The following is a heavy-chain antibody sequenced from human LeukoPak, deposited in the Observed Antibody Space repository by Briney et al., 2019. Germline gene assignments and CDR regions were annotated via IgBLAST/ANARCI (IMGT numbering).Heavy chain of an antibody. V-gene: IGHV3-48*03. CDR2: ISSSGSTI. J-gene: IGHJ6*04. Sequence: GGSLRLSCTASGFTLSSYEMTWIRQAPGKGLEWVSYISSSGSTIYYADSVKGRFTISRDNAKNSLYLQMNSLRAEDTAVYYCAELGITMIGGVWGKGTTVTISS. D-gene: IGHD3-10*02. CDR3: AELGITMIGGV. CDR1: GFTLSSYE.